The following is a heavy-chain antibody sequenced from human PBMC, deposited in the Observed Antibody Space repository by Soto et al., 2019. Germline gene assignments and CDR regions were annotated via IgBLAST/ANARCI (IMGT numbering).Heavy chain of an antibody. Sequence: QVQLQQWGAGLLKPSETLSLTCAVYGGSFSGYYWSWIRQPPGKGLEWIGEINHSGSTNYNPSLKSRVTISVDTSKNQFSLKLSSVTAADTAVYYCASTQYCSGGSCHASRYYYYYMDVWGKGTTVTVSS. CDR2: INHSGST. V-gene: IGHV4-34*01. D-gene: IGHD2-15*01. CDR1: GGSFSGYY. CDR3: ASTQYCSGGSCHASRYYYYYMDV. J-gene: IGHJ6*03.